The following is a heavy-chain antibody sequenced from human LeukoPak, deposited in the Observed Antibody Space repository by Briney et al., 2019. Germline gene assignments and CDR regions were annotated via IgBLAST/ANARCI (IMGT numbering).Heavy chain of an antibody. CDR3: AREDLRDYGDVPDY. V-gene: IGHV3-7*01. CDR1: GFTFSSYW. J-gene: IGHJ4*02. Sequence: GGALRLSCAASGFTFSSYWMSWVRQAPGKGLEWVANIRQDGSEKYYVDSVKGRVTISPDNATNSLYLRMSRLRAEDTALYYCAREDLRDYGDVPDYWGKGTLVTVSS. CDR2: IRQDGSEK. D-gene: IGHD4-17*01.